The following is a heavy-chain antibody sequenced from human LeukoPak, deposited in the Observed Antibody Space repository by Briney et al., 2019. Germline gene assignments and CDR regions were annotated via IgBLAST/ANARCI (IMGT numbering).Heavy chain of an antibody. D-gene: IGHD3-22*01. CDR2: IDQDGSGK. J-gene: IGHJ4*02. V-gene: IGHV3-7*01. CDR1: GFTFSGNW. CDR3: ARDARYYHDSSGYY. Sequence: PGGSLRLSCAASGFTFSGNWMSWVRQAPGKGLEWLANIDQDGSGKYYMDSAKGRFTISRDNAKNSLYLQMNSLRAEDTAVYYCARDARYYHDSSGYYWGQGTLVTVSS.